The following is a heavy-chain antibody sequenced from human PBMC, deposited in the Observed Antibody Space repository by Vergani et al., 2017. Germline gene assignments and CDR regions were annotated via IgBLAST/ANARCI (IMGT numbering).Heavy chain of an antibody. D-gene: IGHD6-19*01. CDR2: ISGSGDNT. J-gene: IGHJ5*02. V-gene: IGHV3-23*01. CDR1: RFTFNNYA. CDR3: ARHSTVEWLVKLGTIDP. Sequence: EVQLLESGGGLVQPGGSLRLSCAASRFTFNNYAMTWVRQAPGKGLEWVSSISGSGDNTYYADSVKGRFTVSRDNSKNTLYLRMSSLSVDDKVVYFCARHSTVEWLVKLGTIDPWGQGILVTVSS.